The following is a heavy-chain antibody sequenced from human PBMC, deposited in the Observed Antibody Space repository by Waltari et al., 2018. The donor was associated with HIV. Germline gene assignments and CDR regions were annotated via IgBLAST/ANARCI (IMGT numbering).Heavy chain of an antibody. CDR2: TRSKTYGGTT. V-gene: IGHV3-49*04. J-gene: IGHJ4*02. CDR1: GFTFGVYA. D-gene: IGHD6-13*01. Sequence: EVQLVESGGGLVQPGRSLSLSCTASGFTFGVYAMSWVRQAPGRGLEWVGFTRSKTYGGTTEYAASGKGRFTISRDDSKSIAYLQMNSLKSEDTAVYYCSRVGAAAAVTLDYWGQGTLVTVSS. CDR3: SRVGAAAAVTLDY.